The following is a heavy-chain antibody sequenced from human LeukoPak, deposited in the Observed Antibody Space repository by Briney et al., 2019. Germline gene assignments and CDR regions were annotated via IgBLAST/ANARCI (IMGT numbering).Heavy chain of an antibody. V-gene: IGHV1-3*01. CDR2: INAGNGNT. Sequence: ASVKVSCKASGYTFTSYAMHWVRQAPGQRLEWMGWINAGNGNTKYSQKFQGRVTITRDTSASPAYMELSSLRSEDTAVYYCARGGGLGYDFWSGYRTYYFDYWGQGTLVTVSS. CDR1: GYTFTSYA. CDR3: ARGGGLGYDFWSGYRTYYFDY. J-gene: IGHJ4*02. D-gene: IGHD3-3*01.